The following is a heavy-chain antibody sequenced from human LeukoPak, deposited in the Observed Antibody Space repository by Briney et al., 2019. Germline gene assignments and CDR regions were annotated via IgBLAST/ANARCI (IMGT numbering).Heavy chain of an antibody. V-gene: IGHV4-39*07. J-gene: IGHJ6*04. CDR3: ARDLRLGGGTDV. CDR1: DGSISSSSYY. D-gene: IGHD1-1*01. Sequence: SETLSLTCTVSDGSISSSSYYWGWIRQPPGKGLEWIGSIYYSGSTNYNPSLKSRVTISVDTSKNQFSLKLSSVTAADTAVYYCARDLRLGGGTDVWGKGTTVTVSS. CDR2: IYYSGST.